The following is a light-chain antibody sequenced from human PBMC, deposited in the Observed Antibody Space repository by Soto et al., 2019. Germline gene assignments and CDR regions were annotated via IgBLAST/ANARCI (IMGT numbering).Light chain of an antibody. CDR1: SSDVGSYNL. CDR3: CSYAGSSTPAV. CDR2: EGS. J-gene: IGLJ2*01. Sequence: QSVLTQPASVSGSPGQSITISCTGTSSDVGSYNLVSWYQQHPGKAPKLMIYEGSKRPSGVSNRFSGSKSGNTASLTISGRQAEDEADYYCCSYAGSSTPAVFGGGTKLTVL. V-gene: IGLV2-23*01.